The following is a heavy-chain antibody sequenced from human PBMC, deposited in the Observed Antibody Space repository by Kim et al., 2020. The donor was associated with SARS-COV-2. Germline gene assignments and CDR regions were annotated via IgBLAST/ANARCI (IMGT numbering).Heavy chain of an antibody. CDR3: ARGSPVDY. J-gene: IGHJ4*02. V-gene: IGHV5-51*01. Sequence: DSDTRYSPSFQGQVTISADKSISTAYLQWSSLKASDTAMYYCARGSPVDYWGQGTLVTVSS. CDR2: DSDT. D-gene: IGHD3-10*01.